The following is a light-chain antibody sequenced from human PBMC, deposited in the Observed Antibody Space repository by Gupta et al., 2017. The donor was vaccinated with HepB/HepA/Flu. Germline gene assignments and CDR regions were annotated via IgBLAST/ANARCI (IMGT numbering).Light chain of an antibody. J-gene: IGKJ2*03. CDR3: HQYYTFPWS. Sequence: IVMPQSQHSLRVSLGERATIHCKSSQCVLDSSNNKDYLAWYQVKPGQPPRLLIYCASTRESEVPDRFSGSGSGTDFTLTISSLQSEDVAVYYCHQYYTFPWSFGQGTKL. V-gene: IGKV4-1*01. CDR2: CAS. CDR1: QCVLDSSNNKDY.